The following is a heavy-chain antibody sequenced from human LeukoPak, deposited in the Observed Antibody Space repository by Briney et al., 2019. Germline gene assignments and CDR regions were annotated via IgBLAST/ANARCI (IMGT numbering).Heavy chain of an antibody. J-gene: IGHJ5*02. V-gene: IGHV4-39*07. CDR2: IYYSGST. CDR3: ARDFDQNWFDP. Sequence: SETLSLTCTVSGGSISSSSYYWGWIRQPPGKGLEWIGSIYYSGSTYYNPSLKSRVTISVDTSKNQFSLKLSSVTAADTAVYYCARDFDQNWFDPWGQGTLVTVSS. CDR1: GGSISSSSYY.